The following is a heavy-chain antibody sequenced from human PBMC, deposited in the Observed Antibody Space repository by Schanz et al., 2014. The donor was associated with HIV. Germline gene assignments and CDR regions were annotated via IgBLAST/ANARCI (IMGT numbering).Heavy chain of an antibody. V-gene: IGHV3-23*01. J-gene: IGHJ4*02. D-gene: IGHD3-22*01. CDR1: GFTFDNYA. CDR2: ITESGGRT. Sequence: EVQLLESGGGLVQPGGSLRLSCSASGFTFDNYAMTWVRQAPGKGLEWVSSITESGGRTYSADSVNGRFTISRDNSKNTLYLQMTALRTDDTAVYYCAKPEYDSSGNSQSHFDYWGPGTLVTVSS. CDR3: AKPEYDSSGNSQSHFDY.